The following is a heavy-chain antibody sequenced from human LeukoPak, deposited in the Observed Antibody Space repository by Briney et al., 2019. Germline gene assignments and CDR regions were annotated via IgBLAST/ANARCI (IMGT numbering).Heavy chain of an antibody. CDR2: ISSSSGYI. J-gene: IGHJ4*02. D-gene: IGHD6-19*01. CDR3: ARAVGDLAVSGREDY. CDR1: GFTFSSYW. V-gene: IGHV3-21*01. Sequence: GGSLRLSCAASGFTFSSYWMTWVRQAPGKGLEWVSSISSSSGYIYYADSLKGRFTISRDNAKNSLYLQMNSLRAEDTAVYYCARAVGDLAVSGREDYWGQGTLVTVSS.